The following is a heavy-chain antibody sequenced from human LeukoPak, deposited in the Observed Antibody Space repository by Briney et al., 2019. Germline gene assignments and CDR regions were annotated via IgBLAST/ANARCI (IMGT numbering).Heavy chain of an antibody. CDR3: AKGDGYNWSFDY. Sequence: PGGSLRLSCAASGFTFSSYGMHWVRQAPGKGLEWVAFIRYDGSNKYYADSVKGRFTISRDNSKNTLYLQMNSLRAEDTAVYYCAKGDGYNWSFDYWGQGTLVTVSS. V-gene: IGHV3-30*02. D-gene: IGHD5-24*01. CDR1: GFTFSSYG. CDR2: IRYDGSNK. J-gene: IGHJ4*02.